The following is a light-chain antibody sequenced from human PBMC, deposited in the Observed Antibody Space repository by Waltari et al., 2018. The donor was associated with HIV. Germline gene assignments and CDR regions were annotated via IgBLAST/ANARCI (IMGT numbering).Light chain of an antibody. J-gene: IGLJ1*01. Sequence: QSVLTQPPSVSGAPGQRVPISCTGRSSNIGAGYDLPWYQQLPGTAPKLLIYGNSNRPSGVPDRFSGSKSGTSASLAITGLQAEDEADYYCQSYDSSLSGPRVFGTGTKVTVL. V-gene: IGLV1-40*01. CDR3: QSYDSSLSGPRV. CDR2: GNS. CDR1: SSNIGAGYD.